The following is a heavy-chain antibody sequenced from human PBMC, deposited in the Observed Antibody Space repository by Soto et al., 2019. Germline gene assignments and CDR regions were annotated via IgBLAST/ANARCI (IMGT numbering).Heavy chain of an antibody. Sequence: ASETLSLTCAVYGGSFSGYYWSWIRQPPGKGLEWIGEINHSGSTNYNPSLKSRVTISVDTSKNQFSLKLSSVTAADTAVYYCARGGKQWLAAEYFQHWGQGTLVTVSS. CDR3: ARGGKQWLAAEYFQH. V-gene: IGHV4-34*01. D-gene: IGHD6-19*01. CDR2: INHSGST. J-gene: IGHJ1*01. CDR1: GGSFSGYY.